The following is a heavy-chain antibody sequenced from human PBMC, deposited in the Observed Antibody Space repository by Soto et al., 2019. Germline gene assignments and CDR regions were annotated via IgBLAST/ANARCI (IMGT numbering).Heavy chain of an antibody. CDR2: VSGNGGST. CDR1: GFTFSSYA. CDR3: AKVSSGWSDAIDY. V-gene: IGHV3-23*01. J-gene: IGHJ4*02. Sequence: PGGSLRLSCAASGFTFSSYAMSWVRQAPGKGLEWVSGVSGNGGSTYYADSVKGRFTISRDNSKNTLYLQMNSLRAEDTAIYYCAKVSSGWSDAIDYWGQGTLVTVSS. D-gene: IGHD6-19*01.